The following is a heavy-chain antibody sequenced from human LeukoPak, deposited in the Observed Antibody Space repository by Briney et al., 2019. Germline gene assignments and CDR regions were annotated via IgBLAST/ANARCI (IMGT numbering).Heavy chain of an antibody. V-gene: IGHV3-21*01. J-gene: IGHJ4*02. CDR3: ARDFLLGYCSGGSCYRPYYFDY. D-gene: IGHD2-15*01. Sequence: PGGPLKLSCAAPEFTFRSFSMTWVRQAPGKGLEWAPSIRSSSSYIYYADSVKGRFTISRDNAKNSLYLQMNSLRAEDTAVYYCARDFLLGYCSGGSCYRPYYFDYWGQGTLVTVSS. CDR2: IRSSSSYI. CDR1: EFTFRSFS.